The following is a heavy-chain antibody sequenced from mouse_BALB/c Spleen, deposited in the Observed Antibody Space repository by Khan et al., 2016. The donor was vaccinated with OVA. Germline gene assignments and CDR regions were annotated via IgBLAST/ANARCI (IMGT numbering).Heavy chain of an antibody. Sequence: QVQLQQSGAELAKPGASVKMSCKASGYTFTTYWMHWIKQRPGQGLEWIGYINPSTGYTEYNQKFKDKATLTIDKFSSTAYMELSSLTSVDSAVYYCTRRGVYGIFPSQRKRPLGNVSDAQMTPPDV. CDR2: INPSTGYT. V-gene: IGHV1-7*01. J-gene: IGHJ1*01. CDR1: GYTFTTYW. D-gene: IGHD2-10*02. CDR3: TRRGVYGIFPSQRKRPLGNVSDAQMTPPDV.